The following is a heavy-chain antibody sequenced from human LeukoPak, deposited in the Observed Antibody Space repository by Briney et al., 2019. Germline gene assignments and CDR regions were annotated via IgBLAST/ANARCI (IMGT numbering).Heavy chain of an antibody. CDR3: ARDQYRRGVVVAAFDI. Sequence: ETLSLTCTVSGGSISSGGYYWSWIRQPPGKGLEWIGYIYYSGSTNYNPSLKSRATISVDTSENQFSLKLSSVTAADTAVYYCARDQYRRGVVVAAFDIWGQGTMVTVSS. D-gene: IGHD3-22*01. J-gene: IGHJ3*02. V-gene: IGHV4-61*08. CDR2: IYYSGST. CDR1: GGSISSGGYY.